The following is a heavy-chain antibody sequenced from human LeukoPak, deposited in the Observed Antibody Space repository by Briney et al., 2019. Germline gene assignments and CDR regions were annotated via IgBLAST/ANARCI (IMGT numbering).Heavy chain of an antibody. V-gene: IGHV3-30*14. Sequence: PGGSLRLSCAASGFTFSSYAMHWVRQAPGRGLEWVAVISYDGSNKYYALSVKGRFTISRDNSQNTLYLHKNSLRAEETAVYYCARDITSASGYFHCWGQGTLVTVSS. CDR1: GFTFSSYA. D-gene: IGHD2-2*01. CDR3: ARDITSASGYFHC. J-gene: IGHJ4*02. CDR2: ISYDGSNK.